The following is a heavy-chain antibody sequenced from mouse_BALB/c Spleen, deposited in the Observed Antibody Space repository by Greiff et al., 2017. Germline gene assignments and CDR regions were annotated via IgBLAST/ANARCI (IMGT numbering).Heavy chain of an antibody. CDR3: TRNPFDY. V-gene: IGHV1-69*02. J-gene: IGHJ2*01. CDR2: IYPSDSYT. CDR1: GYTFTSYW. Sequence: QVQLQQPGAELVRPGASVKLSCKASGYTFTSYWINWVKQRPGQGLEWIGNIYPSDSYTNYNQKFKDKATLTVDKSSSTAYMQLSSPTSEDSAVYYCTRNPFDYWGQGTTLTVSS.